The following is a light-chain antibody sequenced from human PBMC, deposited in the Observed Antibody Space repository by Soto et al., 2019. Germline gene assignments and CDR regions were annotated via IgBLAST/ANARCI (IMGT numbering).Light chain of an antibody. CDR1: SSDVGRYNY. J-gene: IGLJ3*02. Sequence: QSALTQPASVSGSPGQSITISCTGSSSDVGRYNYVSWFQQLPGEAPKLIIYEVINRPSGVSSRFSGSKSGNTASLTISGLQAEDEVDYYCSSYTTISTVLFGGGTKLTVL. CDR3: SSYTTISTVL. CDR2: EVI. V-gene: IGLV2-14*01.